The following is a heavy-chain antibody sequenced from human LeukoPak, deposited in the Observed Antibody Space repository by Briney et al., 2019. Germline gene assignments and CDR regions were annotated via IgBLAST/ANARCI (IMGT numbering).Heavy chain of an antibody. CDR2: IYSDGRT. CDR3: ARDSGRFDVFDI. J-gene: IGHJ3*02. D-gene: IGHD3-10*01. CDR1: GFTVSTNY. Sequence: GGSLRLSCAASGFTVSTNYMSWVRQAPGKGLEWVSVIYSDGRTYYADSVKGRFTISRDNSKNALYLQMNSLRAEDTAVYYCARDSGRFDVFDIWGQGTMVTVSS. V-gene: IGHV3-53*01.